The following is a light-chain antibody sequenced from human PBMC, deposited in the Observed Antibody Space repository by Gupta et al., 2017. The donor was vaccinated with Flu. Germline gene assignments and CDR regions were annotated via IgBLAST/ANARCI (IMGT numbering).Light chain of an antibody. Sequence: QSALTQPASSAGSPEQSITFACAGTSSDIGVYNFVSWYQHHPGKAPKLILFEVYSRPSGISDRFSGSKSGNTASLTISVLQADDEADYCCTSWTTRDTLVFGTGSKVTVL. J-gene: IGLJ1*01. CDR3: TSWTTRDTLV. V-gene: IGLV2-14*01. CDR1: SSDIGVYNF. CDR2: EVY.